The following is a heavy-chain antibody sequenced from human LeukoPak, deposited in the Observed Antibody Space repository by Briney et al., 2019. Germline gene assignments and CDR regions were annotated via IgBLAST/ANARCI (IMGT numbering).Heavy chain of an antibody. Sequence: GGSLRLPCAASGFTFSSYSMNWVRQAPGKGLEWVSSISSSSSYIYYADSVKGRFTISRDNAKNSLYLQMNSLRAEDTAVYYCARDSLITYYYDSSGNHADWFDPWGQGTLVTVSS. J-gene: IGHJ5*02. CDR1: GFTFSSYS. CDR3: ARDSLITYYYDSSGNHADWFDP. V-gene: IGHV3-21*01. CDR2: ISSSSSYI. D-gene: IGHD3-22*01.